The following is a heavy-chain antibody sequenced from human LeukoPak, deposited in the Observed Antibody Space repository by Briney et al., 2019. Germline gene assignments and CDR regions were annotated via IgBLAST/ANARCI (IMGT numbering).Heavy chain of an antibody. V-gene: IGHV4-4*01. Sequence: PSEPLSLPCTVFGGPTSSSHWWPWARPSPGKGLEWFGEIYHSGNTNYNPSLRSRVTMSVDMSNNQFSLNLNSVTAADTAVYSCAAHRGHTYGPLDYWGLGTLVTVSS. CDR2: IYHSGNT. CDR3: AAHRGHTYGPLDY. D-gene: IGHD5-18*01. CDR1: GGPTSSSHW. J-gene: IGHJ4*02.